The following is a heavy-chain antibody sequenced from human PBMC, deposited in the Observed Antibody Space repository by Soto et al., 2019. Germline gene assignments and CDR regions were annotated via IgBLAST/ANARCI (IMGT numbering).Heavy chain of an antibody. V-gene: IGHV3-7*01. J-gene: IGHJ3*01. CDR1: GSTFSSSW. Sequence: QLVESGGGLVQPGGSLRLSCVASGSTFSSSWMAWVRQAPGKGLEWVATIKEDGSAEYYVDAVKGRFTVSRDNAKNSLYLQMNSLRVEDTAVYYCTRDRAYRAFDFWGQGTMVIVSS. CDR3: TRDRAYRAFDF. CDR2: IKEDGSAE. D-gene: IGHD3-16*02.